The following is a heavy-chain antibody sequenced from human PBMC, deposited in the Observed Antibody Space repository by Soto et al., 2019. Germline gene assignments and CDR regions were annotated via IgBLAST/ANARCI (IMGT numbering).Heavy chain of an antibody. CDR2: IIPILGIA. V-gene: IGHV1-69*02. CDR1: GGTFSNYT. J-gene: IGHJ6*03. D-gene: IGHD3-10*01. CDR3: AKVSEMGSVTEGYYYYMDV. Sequence: QVQLVQSGAEVKKPGSSVKVSCKASGGTFSNYTISWVRQAPGQGLEWRGRIIPILGIANYAQKFQGRATITADKSTNTAYMELSSLRSEDTAMYYCAKVSEMGSVTEGYYYYMDVWGKGTTVTVSS.